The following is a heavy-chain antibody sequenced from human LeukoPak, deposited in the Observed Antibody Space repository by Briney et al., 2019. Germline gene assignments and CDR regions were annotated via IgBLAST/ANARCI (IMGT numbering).Heavy chain of an antibody. J-gene: IGHJ4*02. CDR3: AKDRYCGGGTCYWSYFDY. CDR1: GFTFRTYA. CDR2: ISGGGGST. D-gene: IGHD2-15*01. V-gene: IGHV3-23*01. Sequence: PGGSLRLSCAASGFTFRTYAMSWVRQAPGKGLECVSAISGGGGSTYYADSVKGRFTISRDNSKNTLFLQMNSLRAEDTAVYYCAKDRYCGGGTCYWSYFDYWGQGTLVTVSS.